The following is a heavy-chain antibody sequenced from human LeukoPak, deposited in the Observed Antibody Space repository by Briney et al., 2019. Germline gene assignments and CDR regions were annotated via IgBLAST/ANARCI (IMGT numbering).Heavy chain of an antibody. CDR3: GGYGSGSYYNAY. J-gene: IGHJ4*02. Sequence: GGSLRLSCAASGFTFSSYGMHWVRQAPGKGLEWVTFIQYDGSNKYYADSVKGRFTISRDNSKNTLYLQMNSLRAEDTAVYYCGGYGSGSYYNAYWGQGTLVTVSS. CDR2: IQYDGSNK. D-gene: IGHD3-10*01. CDR1: GFTFSSYG. V-gene: IGHV3-30*02.